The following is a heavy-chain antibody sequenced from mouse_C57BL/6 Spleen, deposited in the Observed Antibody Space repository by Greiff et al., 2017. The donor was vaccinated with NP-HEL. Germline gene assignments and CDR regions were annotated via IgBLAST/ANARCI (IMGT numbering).Heavy chain of an antibody. CDR2: ISSGGDYI. V-gene: IGHV5-9-1*02. CDR3: TREGYYGSSYWFDY. J-gene: IGHJ2*01. CDR1: GFTFSSYA. D-gene: IGHD1-1*01. Sequence: EVQVVESGEGLVKPGGSLKLSCAASGFTFSSYAMSWVRQTPEKRLEWVAYISSGGDYIYYADTVKGRFTISRDNARNTLYLQMSSLKSEDTAMYYCTREGYYGSSYWFDYWGQGTTLTVSS.